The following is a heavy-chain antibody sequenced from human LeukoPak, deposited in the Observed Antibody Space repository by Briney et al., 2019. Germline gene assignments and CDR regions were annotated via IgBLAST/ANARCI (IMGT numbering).Heavy chain of an antibody. V-gene: IGHV4-34*01. CDR3: AQLSSGTGWNWFDP. J-gene: IGHJ5*02. Sequence: PTETLSLTCTVYGGSFSGYYWSWIRQPPGKGLEWIGEINHSGSTNYNPSLKSRVTILVDTSKNQFSLKLSSVTAADTAVYYCAQLSSGTGWNWFDPWGQGTLVTVSS. CDR2: INHSGST. D-gene: IGHD6-19*01. CDR1: GGSFSGYY.